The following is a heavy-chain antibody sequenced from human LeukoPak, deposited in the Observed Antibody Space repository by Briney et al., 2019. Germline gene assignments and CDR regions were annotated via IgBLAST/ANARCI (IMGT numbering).Heavy chain of an antibody. CDR1: GGSISNYY. V-gene: IGHV4-59*12. Sequence: PSETLSLTCSVSGGSISNYYWSWIRQPPGKGLEWIGYIYYSGSTSYNPSLKSRVTMSVDTSKNQFSLKLTSETAADTAVYYCARDSGTYYVYWGQGTLVTVSS. CDR2: IYYSGST. J-gene: IGHJ4*02. CDR3: ARDSGTYYVY. D-gene: IGHD1-26*01.